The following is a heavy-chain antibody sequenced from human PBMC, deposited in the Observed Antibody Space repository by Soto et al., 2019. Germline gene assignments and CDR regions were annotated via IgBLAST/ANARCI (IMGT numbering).Heavy chain of an antibody. CDR3: ARDVGLDSDDFFAY. V-gene: IGHV3-23*01. J-gene: IGHJ4*02. Sequence: GSLRLSCTASGFTFSSYGMGWVRQAPGKGLQWVSTIRGDGGQTHYTDSVKGRFSISRDNSKNTVYLQMDSLRAEDTAMYFCARDVGLDSDDFFAYWGQGTQVTVSS. CDR1: GFTFSSYG. CDR2: IRGDGGQT. D-gene: IGHD3-9*01.